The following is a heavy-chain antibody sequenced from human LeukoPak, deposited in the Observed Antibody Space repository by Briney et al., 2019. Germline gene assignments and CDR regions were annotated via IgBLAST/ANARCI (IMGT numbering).Heavy chain of an antibody. Sequence: GGSLGLSCTASGFTFGDYTMSWVRQAPGKGLEWVSFIRSKAYGGTTEYAASVRGRFTISRDDSKSIAYLQMNSLRAEDTAVYYCARATNPLSYGMDVWGQGTTATVSS. D-gene: IGHD2-2*01. V-gene: IGHV3-49*04. CDR3: ARATNPLSYGMDV. J-gene: IGHJ6*02. CDR2: IRSKAYGGTT. CDR1: GFTFGDYT.